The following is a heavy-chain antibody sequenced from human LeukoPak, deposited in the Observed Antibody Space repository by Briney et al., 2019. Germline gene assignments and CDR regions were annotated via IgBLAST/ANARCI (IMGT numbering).Heavy chain of an antibody. V-gene: IGHV3-53*01. Sequence: GGSLRLSCAASGFTASNNYMSWVRQVPGKGPEWVSGILDNGDTNYADSVKGRFTISRDNSKNTLYLQMSSLRADDTAVYYCVRGRLFRGGFDSWGQGTLVTVS. CDR2: ILDNGDT. CDR1: GFTASNNY. CDR3: VRGRLFRGGFDS. J-gene: IGHJ4*02. D-gene: IGHD2-15*01.